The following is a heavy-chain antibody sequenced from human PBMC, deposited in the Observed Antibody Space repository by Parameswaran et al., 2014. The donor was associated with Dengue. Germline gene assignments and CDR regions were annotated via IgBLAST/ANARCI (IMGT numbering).Heavy chain of an antibody. CDR3: ASSSPHGTVLDV. Sequence: PGKGLEWIGYIYYSGSTNYNPSLKSRVTISVDTSKNQFSLKLSSVTAADTAVYYCASSSPHGTVLDVWGQGTTVTVSS. CDR2: IYYSGST. D-gene: IGHD2-8*02. J-gene: IGHJ6*02. V-gene: IGHV4-59*13.